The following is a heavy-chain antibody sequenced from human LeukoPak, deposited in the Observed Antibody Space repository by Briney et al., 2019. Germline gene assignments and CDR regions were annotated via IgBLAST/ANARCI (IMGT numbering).Heavy chain of an antibody. CDR2: ISSNSRYI. D-gene: IGHD1-1*01. Sequence: GESLRLSCTASGFSLTPFSMNWVRQAPGKGLEGISSISSNSRYIYYADSLKGRFTISRDNAENSLYLDMYSLRDEDTAVYFCARVDESLDKFDCWGQGTLVTVSS. CDR1: GFSLTPFS. J-gene: IGHJ4*02. V-gene: IGHV3-21*01. CDR3: ARVDESLDKFDC.